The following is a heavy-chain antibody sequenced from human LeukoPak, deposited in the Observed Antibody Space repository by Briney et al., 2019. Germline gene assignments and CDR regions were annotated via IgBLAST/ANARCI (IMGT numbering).Heavy chain of an antibody. D-gene: IGHD1-1*01. J-gene: IGHJ4*02. CDR2: IYTSGSA. V-gene: IGHV4-4*07. Sequence: SETLSLTCTVSGGSISNYYWSWIRQPAGKGLEWIGRIYTSGSAKYNPSLKSRATMSVDTSKNQFSLKMSFVTAADTAVYYCARDDDLSLGYWGQGTLVTVSS. CDR3: ARDDDLSLGY. CDR1: GGSISNYY.